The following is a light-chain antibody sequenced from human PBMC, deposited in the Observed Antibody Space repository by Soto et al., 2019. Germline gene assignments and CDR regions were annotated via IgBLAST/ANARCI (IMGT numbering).Light chain of an antibody. Sequence: QSVLTQPASVSGSPGQSITISCTGTSSDVGGYNYVSWYQQHPGKAPKLMIYEVSNRPSGVSNRFSGSKSANTASLTISGLQAEDEADYYCSSYTSSSTVVFGGGTQLT. V-gene: IGLV2-14*01. CDR2: EVS. CDR1: SSDVGGYNY. J-gene: IGLJ2*01. CDR3: SSYTSSSTVV.